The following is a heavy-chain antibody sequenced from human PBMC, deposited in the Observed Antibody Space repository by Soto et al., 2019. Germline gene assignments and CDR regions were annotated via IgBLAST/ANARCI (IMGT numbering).Heavy chain of an antibody. CDR1: GFTFSSYA. J-gene: IGHJ6*04. CDR2: ISGSGGST. V-gene: IGHV3-23*01. D-gene: IGHD6-13*01. Sequence: GGSLRLSCAASGFTFSSYAMSWVRQAPGKGLEWVSAISGSGGSTYYADSVKGRFTISRDNSKNTLYLQMNSLRAEGTAVYYCAKKLSHKDSSSWSDYYYYYGMDVWGEGTTVTVSS. CDR3: AKKLSHKDSSSWSDYYYYYGMDV.